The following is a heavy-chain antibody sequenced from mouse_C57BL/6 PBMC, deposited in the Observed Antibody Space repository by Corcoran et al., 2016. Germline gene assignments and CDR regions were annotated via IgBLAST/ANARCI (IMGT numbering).Heavy chain of an antibody. V-gene: IGHV9-3*01. CDR2: INTYSGVP. Sequence: QIQLVQSGPELKKPGETVKISCKASGYTFTTYGMSWVKQAPGKGLKWMGWINTYSGVPTYADDFKGRFAFSLETSASTAYLQINNLKNEDTATYFCARSLPSHYGSSLDYWGQGTTLTVSS. J-gene: IGHJ2*01. CDR3: ARSLPSHYGSSLDY. D-gene: IGHD1-1*01. CDR1: GYTFTTYG.